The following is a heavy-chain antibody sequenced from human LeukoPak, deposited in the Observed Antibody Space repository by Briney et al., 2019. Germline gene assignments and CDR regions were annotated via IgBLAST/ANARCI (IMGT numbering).Heavy chain of an antibody. V-gene: IGHV3-7*01. D-gene: IGHD3-10*01. CDR3: ARDRGYFVFDY. Sequence: GGSLRLSCAASGFTFSRFWMTWVRQAPGKGLEWVANIKEDGSDKYYVDSVKGRFTVSRDNAKHSLYLQMNSLRDEDTAVYYCARDRGYFVFDYWGQGTLVTVSS. J-gene: IGHJ4*02. CDR2: IKEDGSDK. CDR1: GFTFSRFW.